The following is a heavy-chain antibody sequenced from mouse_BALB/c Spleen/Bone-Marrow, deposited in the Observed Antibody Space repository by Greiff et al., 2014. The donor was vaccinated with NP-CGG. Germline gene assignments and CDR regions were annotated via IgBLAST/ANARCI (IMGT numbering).Heavy chain of an antibody. J-gene: IGHJ4*01. CDR3: AREGGLRRGDYYTMDY. CDR2: INPYNDGT. Sequence: LQESGPELVKPGASVKMSCKASGYTFTGYVMHWVKQKPGQGLEWIGYINPYNDGTKYNEKFKGKATLTSDKSSSTAYMELSSLTSEDSAVYYCAREGGLRRGDYYTMDYWGQGTSVTVSS. D-gene: IGHD2-4*01. V-gene: IGHV1-14*01. CDR1: GYTFTGYV.